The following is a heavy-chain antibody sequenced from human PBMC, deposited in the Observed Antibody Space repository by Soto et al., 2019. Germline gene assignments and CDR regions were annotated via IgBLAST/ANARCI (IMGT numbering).Heavy chain of an antibody. CDR1: GGTFSSYA. J-gene: IGHJ6*02. D-gene: IGHD3-10*01. V-gene: IGHV1-69*13. Sequence: ASVKVSCKASGGTFSSYAISWVRQAPGQGLEWMGGIIPIFGTANYAQKFQGRVTITADESTSTAYMELSSLRSEDTAVYYCARDLGYYGSGSYSKGYYYYGMDVWGPGPTLTVYS. CDR2: IIPIFGTA. CDR3: ARDLGYYGSGSYSKGYYYYGMDV.